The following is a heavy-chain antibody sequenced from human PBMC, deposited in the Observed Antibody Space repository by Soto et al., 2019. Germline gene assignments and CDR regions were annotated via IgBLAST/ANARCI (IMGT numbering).Heavy chain of an antibody. CDR3: ARDSYDILTGYPI. D-gene: IGHD3-9*01. CDR1: GVSISSYY. CDR2: IYYSGST. Sequence: PSETLSLTCTVSGVSISSYYWSWIRQPPGKGLEWIGYIYYSGSTNYNPSLKSRVTISVDTSKNQFSLKLSSVTAADTAVYYCARDSYDILTGYPIWGQGTLVTVS. J-gene: IGHJ4*02. V-gene: IGHV4-59*01.